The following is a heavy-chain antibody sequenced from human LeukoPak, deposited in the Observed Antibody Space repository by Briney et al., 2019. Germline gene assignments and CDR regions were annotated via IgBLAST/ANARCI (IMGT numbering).Heavy chain of an antibody. CDR3: AKRPLGVGWYFDL. V-gene: IGHV3-23*01. J-gene: IGHJ2*01. Sequence: GGSLRLSCAASGFTFSSHAMSWVRQAPGKGLEWVSAISGNGGSTYYADSVRGRFTISRDNSMNTLYLQMNSLRAEDTAVYYCAKRPLGVGWYFDLWGRGTLDTVS. CDR2: ISGNGGST. CDR1: GFTFSSHA. D-gene: IGHD3-16*01.